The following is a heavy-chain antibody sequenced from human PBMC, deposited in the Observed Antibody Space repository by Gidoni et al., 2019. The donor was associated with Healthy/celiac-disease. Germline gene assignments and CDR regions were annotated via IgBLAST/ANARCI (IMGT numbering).Heavy chain of an antibody. CDR2: IKQDGSEK. V-gene: IGHV3-7*01. CDR1: GFTFSSYW. D-gene: IGHD3-10*01. CDR3: ARERITMVRGVIIH. Sequence: EVQLVESGGGLVQPGGSLRLSCAASGFTFSSYWMSWVRQAPGKGLEWVANIKQDGSEKYYVDSVKGRFTISRDNAKNSLYLQMNSLRAEDTAVYYCARERITMVRGVIIHWGQGTLVTVSS. J-gene: IGHJ4*02.